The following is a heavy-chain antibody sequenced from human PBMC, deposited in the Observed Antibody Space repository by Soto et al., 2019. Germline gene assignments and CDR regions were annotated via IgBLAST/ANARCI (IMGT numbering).Heavy chain of an antibody. J-gene: IGHJ4*01. CDR1: AFSFSTSW. V-gene: IGHV3-74*01. CDR2: INPDGRTI. Sequence: GGSLRLSCAASAFSFSTSWMHWVRQAPGEGLVWVSRINPDGRTINYADSVKGRFTISIDHSNNTLYLQMNILRVEDTAVYFCAKAVNCPFDNWGLGTRVTVSS. CDR3: AKAVNCPFDN. D-gene: IGHD1-1*01.